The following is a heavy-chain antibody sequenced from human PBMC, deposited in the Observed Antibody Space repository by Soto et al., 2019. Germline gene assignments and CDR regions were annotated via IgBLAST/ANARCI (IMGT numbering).Heavy chain of an antibody. D-gene: IGHD1-1*01. J-gene: IGHJ6*02. Sequence: ASVKVSCKASGGTFSSYAISWVRQAPGQGLEWMGGTIPIFGTANYAQKFQGRVTITADESTSTAYMELSSLRSEDTAVYYCARDEVWRYNWNGGNRYYYYGMDVWGQGTTVTVSS. CDR2: TIPIFGTA. CDR3: ARDEVWRYNWNGGNRYYYYGMDV. CDR1: GGTFSSYA. V-gene: IGHV1-69*13.